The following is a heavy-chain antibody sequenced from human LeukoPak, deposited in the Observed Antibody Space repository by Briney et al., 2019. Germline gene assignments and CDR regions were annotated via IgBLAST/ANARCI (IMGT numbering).Heavy chain of an antibody. Sequence: GGSLRLTCAASAFTFSSYWMSWVRQAPGNGLEWVANIDQDGSVKYYVESMKGRITISRDTAKNSLYLQMNSLRAEDTAVYYCARDQGVAGTNYGMDVWGQGTTVTVSS. CDR1: AFTFSSYW. J-gene: IGHJ6*02. D-gene: IGHD6-19*01. CDR3: ARDQGVAGTNYGMDV. CDR2: IDQDGSVK. V-gene: IGHV3-7*01.